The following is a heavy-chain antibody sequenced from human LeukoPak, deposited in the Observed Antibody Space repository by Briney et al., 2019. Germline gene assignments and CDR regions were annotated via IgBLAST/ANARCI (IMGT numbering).Heavy chain of an antibody. CDR1: GGSFSGYY. V-gene: IGHV4-34*01. CDR2: LYHTGST. CDR3: ARSEDRSHFDY. J-gene: IGHJ4*02. Sequence: PSETLSLTCSVFGGSFSGYYWSWIRQPPGRGLEWIGQLYHTGSTNYSPSLKSRVTISVDTSNNQFLLKLNSVTTADTAVYYCARSEDRSHFDYWGQGTLVTVSS. D-gene: IGHD2-15*01.